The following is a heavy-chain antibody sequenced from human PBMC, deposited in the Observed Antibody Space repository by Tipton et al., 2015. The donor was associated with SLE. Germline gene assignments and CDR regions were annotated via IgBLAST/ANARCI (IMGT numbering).Heavy chain of an antibody. J-gene: IGHJ4*02. D-gene: IGHD6-13*01. CDR2: FHSSGGT. Sequence: TLSLTCTVSGDSISSGTYYWSWIRQPAKKGLEWIGRFHSSGGTNYNPSLKSRVTISVDTSKNQFSLRLSSVTAADTAFYYCARVRRDSSSWGLDYWGQGILVTVSS. V-gene: IGHV4-61*02. CDR3: ARVRRDSSSWGLDY. CDR1: GDSISSGTYY.